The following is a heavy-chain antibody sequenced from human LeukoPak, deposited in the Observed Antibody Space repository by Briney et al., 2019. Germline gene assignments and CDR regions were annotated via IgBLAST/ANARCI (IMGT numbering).Heavy chain of an antibody. Sequence: PGGSLRLSCAASGFTFSSYAMHWVRQAPGKGLEWVAVISYDGSNKYYADSVKGRFTISRDNSKNTLYLQMNSLRAEDTAVYYCARGRDRSLDDLAYCGGDCYDRAFDIWGQGTMVTVSS. CDR1: GFTFSSYA. J-gene: IGHJ3*02. CDR3: ARGRDRSLDDLAYCGGDCYDRAFDI. D-gene: IGHD2-21*02. V-gene: IGHV3-30-3*01. CDR2: ISYDGSNK.